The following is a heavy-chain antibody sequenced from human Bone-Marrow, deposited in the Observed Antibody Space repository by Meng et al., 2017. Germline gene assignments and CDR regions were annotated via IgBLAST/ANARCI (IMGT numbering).Heavy chain of an antibody. CDR1: GFTFSSYE. Sequence: GGSLRLSCAASGFTFSSYEMNWVRQAPGKGLEWVSAISGSGGSTYYADSVKGRFTISRDNSKNTLYLQMNSLRAEDTAVYYCAKDIVQLERQDAFDIWGQGTMVTGSS. V-gene: IGHV3-23*01. CDR2: ISGSGGST. CDR3: AKDIVQLERQDAFDI. D-gene: IGHD1-1*01. J-gene: IGHJ3*02.